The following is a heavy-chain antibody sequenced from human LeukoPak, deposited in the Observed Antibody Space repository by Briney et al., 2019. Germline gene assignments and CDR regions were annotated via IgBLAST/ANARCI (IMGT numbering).Heavy chain of an antibody. D-gene: IGHD6-19*01. Sequence: GGSLRLSCAASGFTFSGYSMNWVRQAPGKGLEWVSSISSSNSYIYYADSVKGRFTISRDNAKNSLYLQMNSLRAEDTAVYYCARGLIAVAGTSFDYWGQGTLVTVSS. CDR3: ARGLIAVAGTSFDY. V-gene: IGHV3-21*01. CDR1: GFTFSGYS. J-gene: IGHJ4*02. CDR2: ISSSNSYI.